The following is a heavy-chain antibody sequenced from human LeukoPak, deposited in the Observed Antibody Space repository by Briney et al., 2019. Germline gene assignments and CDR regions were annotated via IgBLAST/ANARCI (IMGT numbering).Heavy chain of an antibody. CDR1: GYTFTGFH. J-gene: IGHJ4*02. CDR2: INTNTGNP. Sequence: ASVKVSCKASGYTFTGFHMHWVRQAPGQGLEWMGWINTNTGNPTYAQGFTGRFVFSLDTSVSTAYLQISSLKAEDTAVYYCARGYGDLDYWGQGTLVTVSS. V-gene: IGHV7-4-1*02. CDR3: ARGYGDLDY. D-gene: IGHD4-17*01.